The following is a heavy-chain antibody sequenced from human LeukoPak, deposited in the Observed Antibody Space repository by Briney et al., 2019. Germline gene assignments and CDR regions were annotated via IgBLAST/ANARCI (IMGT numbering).Heavy chain of an antibody. V-gene: IGHV5-51*01. Sequence: GESLKISCNGSHYTFTNYWIGWVRQVPGRGLEWMGIIYPIDSDTKYGPSFQGQVTISADRSINTAYLQWSSLQASDTGMYYCARHSGSWTDVDYWGQGTLVTVSS. D-gene: IGHD6-13*01. CDR2: IYPIDSDT. CDR1: HYTFTNYW. CDR3: ARHSGSWTDVDY. J-gene: IGHJ4*02.